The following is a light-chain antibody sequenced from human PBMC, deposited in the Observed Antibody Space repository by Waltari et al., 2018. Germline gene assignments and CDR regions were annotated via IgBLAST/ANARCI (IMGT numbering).Light chain of an antibody. Sequence: QSALTQSASVSGSPGQSITISCTGTSRVVGAYNLVSWYQQLPGRAPKLILSGVTKRPSGISDRFSGSKSGNTASLTISGLQSEDEADYYCSSYTQSRTRVFGGGTKLTVL. CDR3: SSYTQSRTRV. V-gene: IGLV2-23*02. J-gene: IGLJ3*02. CDR1: SRVVGAYNL. CDR2: GVT.